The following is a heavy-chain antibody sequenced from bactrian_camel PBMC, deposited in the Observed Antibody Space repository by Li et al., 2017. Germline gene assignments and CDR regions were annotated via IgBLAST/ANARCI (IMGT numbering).Heavy chain of an antibody. CDR3: AAERLNFLGVCSGSGFGY. D-gene: IGHD3*01. Sequence: HVQLVESGGGSVQAGGSLRLSCGVSGYTFSSACMAWFRQAPGKEREGVAAIDSDGSTSYADSVKGRFTISRDHVEKVLFLQMNSVKPDDTAVYYCAAERLNFLGVCSGSGFGYWGQGTQVTVS. J-gene: IGHJ6*01. V-gene: IGHV3S26*01. CDR1: GYTFSSAC. CDR2: IDSDGST.